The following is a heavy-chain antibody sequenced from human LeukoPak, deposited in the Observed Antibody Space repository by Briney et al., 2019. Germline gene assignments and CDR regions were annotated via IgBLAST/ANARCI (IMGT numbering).Heavy chain of an antibody. CDR1: GYSISSGYH. D-gene: IGHD2-2*03. CDR2: IYHSGST. J-gene: IGHJ4*02. V-gene: IGHV4-38-2*01. Sequence: PSETLSLTCAVCGYSISSGYHWGWIRQPPGKGLEWIGSIYHSGSTYYNPSLKSRVTISVDTSKNQFSLKLSSVTAADTAVYYCARHSRVVDIVVVPAALSDYWGQGTLVTVSS. CDR3: ARHSRVVDIVVVPAALSDY.